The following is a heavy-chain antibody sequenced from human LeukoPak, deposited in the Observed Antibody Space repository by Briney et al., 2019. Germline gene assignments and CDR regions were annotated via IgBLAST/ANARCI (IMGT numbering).Heavy chain of an antibody. D-gene: IGHD2-2*01. V-gene: IGHV4-4*07. CDR1: GGSISNYY. Sequence: PSETLSLTCTVSGGSISNYYWSWIRQPAGKGLEWIGRIYSSGTTIYNPSLKSRVTMSVDTSKNQFSLKLSSVTAADTAVYYCARAPRVPAAMMGAFDIWGQGTMVTVSS. CDR2: IYSSGTT. J-gene: IGHJ3*02. CDR3: ARAPRVPAAMMGAFDI.